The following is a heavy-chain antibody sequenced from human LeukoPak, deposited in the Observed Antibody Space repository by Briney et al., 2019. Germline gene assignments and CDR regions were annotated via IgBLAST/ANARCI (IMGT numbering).Heavy chain of an antibody. CDR1: GFTVSSNY. CDR2: IYSGGST. CDR3: ARDVGDEGNY. Sequence: GGSLRLSCAASGFTVSSNYMSWVRQAPGKGLEWVSVIYSGGSTYYADSVKGRFTISRDNSKNTLYLQMSSLRTADTAVYYCARDVGDEGNYWGQGILVTVSS. D-gene: IGHD3-16*01. J-gene: IGHJ4*02. V-gene: IGHV3-53*01.